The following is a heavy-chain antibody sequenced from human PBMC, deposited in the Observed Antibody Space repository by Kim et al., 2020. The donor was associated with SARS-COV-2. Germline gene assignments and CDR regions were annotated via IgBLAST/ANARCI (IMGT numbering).Heavy chain of an antibody. Sequence: SETLSLTCTVSGYSISSGYYWGWIRQPPGKGLEWIGSIYHSGSTYYNPSLKSRVTISVDTSKNQFSLKLSSVTAADTAVYYCARAMGYGSGSYSEQYFD. J-gene: IGHJ4*01. D-gene: IGHD3-10*01. CDR2: IYHSGST. V-gene: IGHV4-38-2*02. CDR3: ARAMGYGSGSYSEQYFD. CDR1: GYSISSGYY.